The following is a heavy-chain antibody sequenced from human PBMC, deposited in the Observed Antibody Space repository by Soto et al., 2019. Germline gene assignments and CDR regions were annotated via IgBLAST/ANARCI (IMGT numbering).Heavy chain of an antibody. Sequence: GGSLRLSCAASGFTFSSYSMNWVRQAPGKGLEWVSYISSSSTIYYADSVKGRFTISRDNAKNSLYLQMNSLRAEDTAVYYCAREEGYCSGGSCYNYYYYMDVWGKGTTVTVSS. CDR2: ISSSSTI. J-gene: IGHJ6*03. CDR1: GFTFSSYS. CDR3: AREEGYCSGGSCYNYYYYMDV. D-gene: IGHD2-15*01. V-gene: IGHV3-48*01.